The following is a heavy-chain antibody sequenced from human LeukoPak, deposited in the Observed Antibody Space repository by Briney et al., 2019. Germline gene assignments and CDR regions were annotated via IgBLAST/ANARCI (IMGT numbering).Heavy chain of an antibody. Sequence: WASVKVSCKASGYTFTSYDINWVRQATGQGLEWMGWMNPNSGNTGYAQKFQGRVTITRNTSISTAYMELRSLRSDDTAVYYCAREDGYKTGLDYWGQGTLVTVSS. CDR1: GYTFTSYD. J-gene: IGHJ4*02. D-gene: IGHD5-24*01. CDR3: AREDGYKTGLDY. V-gene: IGHV1-8*03. CDR2: MNPNSGNT.